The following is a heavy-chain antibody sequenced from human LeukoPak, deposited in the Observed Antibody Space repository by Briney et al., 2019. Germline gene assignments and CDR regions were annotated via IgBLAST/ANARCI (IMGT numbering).Heavy chain of an antibody. V-gene: IGHV3-30*18. Sequence: GGSLRLSCAASGFTFSSYGMHWVRQAPGKGLEWVAVISYDGSNKYYADSVKGRFTISRDNSKNTLYLQMNSLRAEDTAVYYCAKDGAFAKYYYDNSGSYWGQGTLVTVSS. CDR3: AKDGAFAKYYYDNSGSY. CDR1: GFTFSSYG. CDR2: ISYDGSNK. J-gene: IGHJ4*02. D-gene: IGHD3-22*01.